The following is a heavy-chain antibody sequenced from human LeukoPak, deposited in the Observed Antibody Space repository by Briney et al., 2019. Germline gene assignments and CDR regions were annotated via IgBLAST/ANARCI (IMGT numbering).Heavy chain of an antibody. CDR3: ASPMGGIAAAAEGAFDI. Sequence: PGGSLRLSCAVSGFTVSSNYMSWVRQAPGKGLEWGSVIYSGGSTYYADSVKGRFTISRDNSKNTLYLQMNSLRAEDTAVYYCASPMGGIAAAAEGAFDIWGQGTMVTVSS. CDR1: GFTVSSNY. V-gene: IGHV3-53*01. D-gene: IGHD6-13*01. CDR2: IYSGGST. J-gene: IGHJ3*02.